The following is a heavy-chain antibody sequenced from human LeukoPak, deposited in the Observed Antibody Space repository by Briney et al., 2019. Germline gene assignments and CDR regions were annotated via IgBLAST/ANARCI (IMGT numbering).Heavy chain of an antibody. V-gene: IGHV3-30*02. CDR2: IRYDGSNK. CDR3: AKSTRLEPHFGY. J-gene: IGHJ4*02. Sequence: GGSLRLSCAASGFTFSSYGMHWVRQAPGKGLELVAFIRYDGSNKYYADSVKGQFTISRDNSKNTLYLQMNSLRAEETAVYYCAKSTRLEPHFGYWGQGTLVTVSS. CDR1: GFTFSSYG. D-gene: IGHD1-14*01.